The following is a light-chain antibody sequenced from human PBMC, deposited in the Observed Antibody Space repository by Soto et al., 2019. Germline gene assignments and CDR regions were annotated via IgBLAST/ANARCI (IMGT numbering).Light chain of an antibody. CDR2: LEGSGSY. CDR1: SGHSIYS. V-gene: IGLV4-60*02. CDR3: ETWDSNTRV. J-gene: IGLJ3*02. Sequence: QPVLTQSSSASASLGSSVKLTCTLSSGHSIYSIAWHQQQPGKAPRYLMKLEGSGSYNKGSGVPDRFSGSSSGSDRYLTISNLQFEDEADYYCETWDSNTRVFGGGTKLTVL.